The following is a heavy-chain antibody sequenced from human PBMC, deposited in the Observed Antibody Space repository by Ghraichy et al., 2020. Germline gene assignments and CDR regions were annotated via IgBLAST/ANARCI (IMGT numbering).Heavy chain of an antibody. Sequence: SVKVSCKASGGTFSSYAISWVRQAPGQGLEWMGGIILIFGTANYAQKFQGRVTITADESTSTAYMELSSLRSEDTAVYYCARDWGKIVVVPAVNLYYYYGMDVWGQGTTVTVSS. V-gene: IGHV1-69*13. D-gene: IGHD2-2*01. J-gene: IGHJ6*02. CDR1: GGTFSSYA. CDR2: IILIFGTA. CDR3: ARDWGKIVVVPAVNLYYYYGMDV.